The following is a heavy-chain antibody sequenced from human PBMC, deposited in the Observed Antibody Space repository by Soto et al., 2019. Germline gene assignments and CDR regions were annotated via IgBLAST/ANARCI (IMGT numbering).Heavy chain of an antibody. CDR3: ARDLRGAGTSGYYGMDV. Sequence: QVQLQESGPGLVKPSETLSLTCTVSGGSISSYYWSWIRQPPGKGLEWIGYIYYSGSTTYQPSLKSRVTISVDRSQNQFSLELTSVTAADTAVYFCARDLRGAGTSGYYGMDVWGQGTTGTVSS. J-gene: IGHJ6*02. CDR2: IYYSGST. D-gene: IGHD6-19*01. CDR1: GGSISSYY. V-gene: IGHV4-59*01.